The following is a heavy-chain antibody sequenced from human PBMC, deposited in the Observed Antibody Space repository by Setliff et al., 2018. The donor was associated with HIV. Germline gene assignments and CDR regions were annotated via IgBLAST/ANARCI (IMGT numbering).Heavy chain of an antibody. CDR1: GFTVSSNE. CDR3: TRASIAVAPEDYFDY. CDR2: INSNTYGGTT. J-gene: IGHJ4*02. D-gene: IGHD6-19*01. Sequence: GGSLRLSCAASGFTVSSNEMTWVRQAPGKGLEWVGFINSNTYGGTTEYAASVKGRFTISRDDSKSIAYLQMNSLKTEDTAVYYCTRASIAVAPEDYFDYWGQGTLVTVSS. V-gene: IGHV3-49*04.